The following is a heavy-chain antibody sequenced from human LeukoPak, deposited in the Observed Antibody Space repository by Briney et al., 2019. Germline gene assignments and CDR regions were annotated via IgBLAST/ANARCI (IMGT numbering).Heavy chain of an antibody. CDR2: INYSGIT. CDR1: GGSFRGYY. V-gene: IGHV4-34*01. J-gene: IGHJ6*02. Sequence: SEPLSLTCGVYGGSFRGYYWSWIRQPPGKGLEWIGDINYSGITNYNPSLKSRVTISLDTSKNQFSLKVTSVTAADTAVYYCARGPFAPDVWGQGTTVTV. CDR3: ARGPFAPDV.